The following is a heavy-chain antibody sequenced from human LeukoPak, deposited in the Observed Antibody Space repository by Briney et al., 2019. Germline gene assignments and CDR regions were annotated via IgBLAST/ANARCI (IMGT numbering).Heavy chain of an antibody. CDR3: ARDVRGGSSGWYGEGYFQH. CDR1: GGTFSSYA. V-gene: IGHV1-69*13. J-gene: IGHJ1*01. Sequence: SVKVSCKASGGTFSSYAISWVRQAPGQGLEWMGGIIPIFGTANYAQKFQGRVTITADESTSTAYMELSSLRSEDTAVYYCARDVRGGSSGWYGEGYFQHWGQGTLVTVSS. D-gene: IGHD6-19*01. CDR2: IIPIFGTA.